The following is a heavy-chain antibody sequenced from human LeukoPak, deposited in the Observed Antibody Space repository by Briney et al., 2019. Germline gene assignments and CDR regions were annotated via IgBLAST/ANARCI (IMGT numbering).Heavy chain of an antibody. CDR3: ARDSRDFWSGYSNYYYYYMDV. J-gene: IGHJ6*03. V-gene: IGHV3-48*01. D-gene: IGHD3-3*01. CDR2: ISSSSSTI. CDR1: GFTFSSYS. Sequence: GXXLRLSCAASGFTFSSYSMNWVRQAPGKGLEWVSYISSSSSTIYYADSVKGRFTIYRDNAKNSLYLQMNSLRAEDTAVYYCARDSRDFWSGYSNYYYYYMDVWGKGTTVTVSS.